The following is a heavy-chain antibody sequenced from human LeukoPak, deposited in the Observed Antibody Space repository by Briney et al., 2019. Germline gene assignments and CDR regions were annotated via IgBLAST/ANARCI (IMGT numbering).Heavy chain of an antibody. CDR2: IIPIFGTA. V-gene: IGHV1-69*01. J-gene: IGHJ4*02. D-gene: IGHD2-2*01. CDR1: GGTYSSYA. Sequence: SVKVSCKASGGTYSSYAISWVRQAPGHGLEWMGGIIPIFGTANYAQKFQGRVTITADECTSTAYMELSSLRSEDTAVYCCARPGGYCSSTSCRFKYYFDYWGQGTLVTVSS. CDR3: ARPGGYCSSTSCRFKYYFDY.